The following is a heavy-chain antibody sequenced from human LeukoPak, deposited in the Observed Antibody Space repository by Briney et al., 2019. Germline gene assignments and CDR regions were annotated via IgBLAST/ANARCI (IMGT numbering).Heavy chain of an antibody. J-gene: IGHJ4*02. CDR2: IWYDGSNK. CDR1: GFTFSSYG. V-gene: IGHV3-33*01. CDR3: ARDPVAAAGYEFDY. Sequence: GGSLRLSCAASGFTFSSYGMHWVRQAPGKGLEWVAVIWYDGSNKYYADSVKGRLTISRDNSKNTLYLQMNSLRAEDTAVYYCARDPVAAAGYEFDYWGQGTLVTVSS. D-gene: IGHD6-13*01.